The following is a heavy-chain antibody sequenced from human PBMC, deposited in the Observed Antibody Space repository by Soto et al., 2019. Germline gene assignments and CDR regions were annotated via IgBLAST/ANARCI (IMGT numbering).Heavy chain of an antibody. CDR2: ISSSGSTI. CDR3: ARDPHYYDSSGVDY. CDR1: GFTFSSYE. J-gene: IGHJ4*02. V-gene: IGHV3-48*03. Sequence: EVQLVESGGGLVQPGGSLRLSCAASGFTFSSYEMNWVRQAPGKGLEWVSYISSSGSTIYYADSVKGRFTISRDNAKNSLYLQMNSLRAEDTAVYCCARDPHYYDSSGVDYWGQGTLVTVSS. D-gene: IGHD3-22*01.